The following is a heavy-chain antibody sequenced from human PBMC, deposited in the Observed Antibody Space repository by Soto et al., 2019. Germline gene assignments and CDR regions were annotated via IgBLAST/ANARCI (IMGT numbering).Heavy chain of an antibody. CDR3: ATVGHYYDPLDLFYYGMDV. D-gene: IGHD3-22*01. Sequence: VASVKVSCKVSGYTLTELSMHWVRQAPGKGLEWMGGFDPEDGETIYAQKFQGRVTMTEDTSTDTAYMELSSLRSEDTAVYYCATVGHYYDPLDLFYYGMDVWGQGTTVTVSS. CDR1: GYTLTELS. V-gene: IGHV1-24*01. CDR2: FDPEDGET. J-gene: IGHJ6*02.